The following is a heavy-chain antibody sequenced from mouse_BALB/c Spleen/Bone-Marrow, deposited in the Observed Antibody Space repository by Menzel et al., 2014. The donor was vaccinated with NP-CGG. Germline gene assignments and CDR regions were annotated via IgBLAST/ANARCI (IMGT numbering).Heavy chain of an antibody. Sequence: VQLQQSGPELVKPGASVKVSCKASGYAFTSYNMYWVKQSHGKSLEWIGYIDPYNGGTSYNQRFKGKATLTVDKSSSTAYMHLNSLTSEDSAVYYCASYGSSYGAMDYWGQGTSVTVSS. D-gene: IGHD1-1*01. J-gene: IGHJ4*01. CDR2: IDPYNGGT. V-gene: IGHV1S135*01. CDR1: GYAFTSYN. CDR3: ASYGSSYGAMDY.